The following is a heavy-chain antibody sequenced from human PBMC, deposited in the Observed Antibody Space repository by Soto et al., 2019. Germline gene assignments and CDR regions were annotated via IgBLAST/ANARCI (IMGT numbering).Heavy chain of an antibody. Sequence: ASVKVSCKASGYTFTTYALHWVRQAPGQRPEWMGWINPASGHTKYSKKFQDRVTITRDTSASTGYMEMSSLRSEDTAVYYCGKLCGTFIGYDSSGYSLSRTIDIWGQGTMVTVSS. CDR3: GKLCGTFIGYDSSGYSLSRTIDI. CDR2: INPASGHT. D-gene: IGHD3-22*01. CDR1: GYTFTTYA. V-gene: IGHV1-3*01. J-gene: IGHJ3*02.